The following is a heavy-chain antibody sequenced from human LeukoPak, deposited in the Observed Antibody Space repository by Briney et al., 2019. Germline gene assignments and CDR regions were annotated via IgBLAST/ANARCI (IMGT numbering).Heavy chain of an antibody. D-gene: IGHD1-1*01. Sequence: SETLSLTCTVSGVSISSSSYYWGWIRQPPGKGLEWIGSIYYSGSTYYNPSLKSRVTISVATSKNQFSLKLSSVTAADTAVYYCARRPTTRDAFDIWGQGTMVTVSS. V-gene: IGHV4-39*01. J-gene: IGHJ3*02. CDR2: IYYSGST. CDR3: ARRPTTRDAFDI. CDR1: GVSISSSSYY.